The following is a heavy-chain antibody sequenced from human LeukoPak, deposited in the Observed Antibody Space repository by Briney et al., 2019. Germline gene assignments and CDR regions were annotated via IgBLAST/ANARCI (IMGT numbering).Heavy chain of an antibody. V-gene: IGHV1-8*01. CDR3: ARSGRSLGAFDI. D-gene: IGHD7-27*01. CDR1: GYTFTSYD. Sequence: GASVKVSCKASGYTFTSYDINWVRQATGQGLEWMGWMNPNSGNTGYAQRFQGRVTMTRNTSISTAYMELSSLRSEDTAVYYCARSGRSLGAFDIWGQGTMVTVSS. CDR2: MNPNSGNT. J-gene: IGHJ3*02.